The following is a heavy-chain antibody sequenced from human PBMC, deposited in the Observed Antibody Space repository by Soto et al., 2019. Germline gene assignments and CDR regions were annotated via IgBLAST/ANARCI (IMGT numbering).Heavy chain of an antibody. CDR2: TYYRSKWYN. V-gene: IGHV6-1*01. CDR3: ARAGYDYVWGSYGLGAFDI. D-gene: IGHD3-16*01. Sequence: SQTLSLTCAISGDSVSSNSAAWNWIRQSPSRGLEWLGRTYYRSKWYNDYAVSVKSRITINPDTSKNQFSLQLNSVTPEDTAVYYCARAGYDYVWGSYGLGAFDIWGQGTMVTVS. J-gene: IGHJ3*02. CDR1: GDSVSSNSAA.